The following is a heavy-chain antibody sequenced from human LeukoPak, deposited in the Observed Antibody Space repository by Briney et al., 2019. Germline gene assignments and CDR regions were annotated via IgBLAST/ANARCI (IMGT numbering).Heavy chain of an antibody. Sequence: SETLSLTCTVSGGSISSSSYYWGWIRQPPGKGLEWIGSIYYSGSTYYHPSLKSRVTISVDTSKNQFSLKLSSVTAADTAVYYCARHLSSSEPFDYWGQGTLVTVSS. CDR3: ARHLSSSEPFDY. J-gene: IGHJ4*02. V-gene: IGHV4-39*01. D-gene: IGHD6-13*01. CDR2: IYYSGST. CDR1: GGSISSSSYY.